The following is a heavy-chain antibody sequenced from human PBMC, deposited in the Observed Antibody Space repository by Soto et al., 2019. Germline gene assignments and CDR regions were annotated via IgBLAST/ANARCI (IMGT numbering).Heavy chain of an antibody. Sequence: EVQLVESGGGLIQPGGSLRLSCAASGFTVSSNYMSWVRQAPGKGLEWVSVIYSGGSTYYADSVKGRFTISRDNSKNTLYLQMNSLRAEDTAVYYCARDLGRVVPAAIPGAFDIWGQGTMVTVSS. CDR2: IYSGGST. V-gene: IGHV3-53*01. J-gene: IGHJ3*02. D-gene: IGHD2-2*02. CDR3: ARDLGRVVPAAIPGAFDI. CDR1: GFTVSSNY.